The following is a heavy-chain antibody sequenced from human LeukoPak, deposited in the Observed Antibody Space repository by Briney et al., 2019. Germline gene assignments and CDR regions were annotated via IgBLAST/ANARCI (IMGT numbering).Heavy chain of an antibody. CDR1: GGTFSSYA. CDR2: IIPIFGTA. CDR3: ARDPKDESSGYYYFDY. V-gene: IGHV1-69*06. D-gene: IGHD3-22*01. Sequence: ASVKVSCKASGGTFSSYAISWVRQAPGQGLEWMGGIIPIFGTANYAQKFRGRVTITADKSTSTAYMELSSLRSEDTAVYYCARDPKDESSGYYYFDYWGQGTLVTVSS. J-gene: IGHJ4*02.